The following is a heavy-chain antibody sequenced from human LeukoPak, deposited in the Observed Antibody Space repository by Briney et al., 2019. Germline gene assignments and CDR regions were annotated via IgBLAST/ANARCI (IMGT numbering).Heavy chain of an antibody. CDR2: ITYSGGNT. J-gene: IGHJ4*02. CDR1: GFTFNNYA. Sequence: PGGSLRLSCAASGFTFNNYALSWVRQAPGKGLEWVSAITYSGGNTYYADSVKGRFTISRDNSKNTLYLQMNSLRAEDTAVYYCAKDGTECGGDCYSDYWGQGTLVTVSS. D-gene: IGHD2-21*02. V-gene: IGHV3-23*01. CDR3: AKDGTECGGDCYSDY.